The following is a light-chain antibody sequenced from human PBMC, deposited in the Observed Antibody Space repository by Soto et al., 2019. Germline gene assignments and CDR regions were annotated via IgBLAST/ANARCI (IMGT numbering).Light chain of an antibody. J-gene: IGKJ4*01. CDR2: DAS. Sequence: EIVLTQSPATLSLSPGERATLSCRASQSVSSYLAWYQQKPGQAPRLLIYDASNRATGIPARFSGGGSGTDFTLTISSLEPEDFAVYYCQQRSNWLLTFGGGTK. CDR1: QSVSSY. CDR3: QQRSNWLLT. V-gene: IGKV3-11*01.